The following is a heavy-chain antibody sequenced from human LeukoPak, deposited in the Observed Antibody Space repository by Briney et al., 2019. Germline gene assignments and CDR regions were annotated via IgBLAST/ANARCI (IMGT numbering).Heavy chain of an antibody. V-gene: IGHV4-39*07. CDR1: GGSMTDYY. J-gene: IGHJ4*02. CDR2: IYYSGST. CDR3: ATSGYDDYDY. Sequence: TPSETLSLTCTVSGGSMTDYYWGWIRQPPGKGLEWIGSIYYSGSTYYNPSLKSRVTISVDTSKNQFSLKVSSVIAADTAVYYCATSGYDDYDYWGQGTLVTVSS. D-gene: IGHD4-17*01.